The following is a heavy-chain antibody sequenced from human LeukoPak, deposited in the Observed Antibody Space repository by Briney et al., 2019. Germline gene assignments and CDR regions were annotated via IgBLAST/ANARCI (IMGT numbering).Heavy chain of an antibody. CDR3: ARDRRTYYYGSGSYYYFDY. V-gene: IGHV1-2*02. CDR2: INPNSGGT. CDR1: GYTFTGYY. D-gene: IGHD3-10*01. Sequence: ASVKVSCKASGYTFTGYYMHWVRQAPGQGLEWMGWINPNSGGTNYAQKFQGRVTVTRDTSISTAYMELSRLRSDDTAVYYCARDRRTYYYGSGSYYYFDYWGQGTLVTVSS. J-gene: IGHJ4*02.